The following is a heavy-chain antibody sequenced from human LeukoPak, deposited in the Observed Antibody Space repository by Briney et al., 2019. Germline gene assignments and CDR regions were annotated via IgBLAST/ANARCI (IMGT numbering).Heavy chain of an antibody. V-gene: IGHV3-21*01. CDR3: VRGKANYGSGSDV. Sequence: GGSLRLSCAASGFTFSRHNMNWVRQAPGKGLEWVSSISSSSSYIYYADSVKGRFTISRDNARNSLYLQMNSLRAEDTAVYYCVRGKANYGSGSDVWGKGTTVTVSS. CDR2: ISSSSSYI. J-gene: IGHJ6*04. CDR1: GFTFSRHN. D-gene: IGHD3-10*01.